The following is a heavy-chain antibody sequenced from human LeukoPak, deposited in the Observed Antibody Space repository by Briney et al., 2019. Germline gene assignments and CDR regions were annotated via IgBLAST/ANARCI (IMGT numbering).Heavy chain of an antibody. CDR3: AKAAGDEDYAFDI. J-gene: IGHJ3*02. D-gene: IGHD7-27*01. CDR2: ISGSGGST. Sequence: GGSLRLSCAASGFTFSSYGMHWVRQAPGKGLEWVSAISGSGGSTYYADSVKGRFTISRDNSKNTLYLQMNSLRAEDTAVYYCAKAAGDEDYAFDIWGQGTMVTVSS. CDR1: GFTFSSYG. V-gene: IGHV3-23*01.